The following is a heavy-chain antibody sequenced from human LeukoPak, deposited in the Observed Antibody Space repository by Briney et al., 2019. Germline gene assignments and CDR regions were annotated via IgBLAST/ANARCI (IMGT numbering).Heavy chain of an antibody. V-gene: IGHV4-34*01. Sequence: PSETLSLTCAVYGGSFSGYYWSWVRQPPGKGLEWIGEINHSGSTNYNPSLKSRVTISVDTSKNQFSLKLSSATAADTAVYYCARGGYCDYWGQGTLVTVSS. CDR1: GGSFSGYY. D-gene: IGHD3-22*01. CDR3: ARGGYCDY. J-gene: IGHJ4*02. CDR2: INHSGST.